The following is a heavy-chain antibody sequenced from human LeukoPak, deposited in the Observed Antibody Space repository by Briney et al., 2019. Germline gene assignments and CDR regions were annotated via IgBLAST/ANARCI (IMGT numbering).Heavy chain of an antibody. D-gene: IGHD3-10*01. CDR3: ARDVTKYYYGSGSPNPDAFDI. Sequence: GGSLRLSCAASGFTFSSYAMSWVRQAPGKGLEWVSSISSSSSYIYYADSVKGRFTISRDNAKNSLYLQMNSLRAEDTAVYYCARDVTKYYYGSGSPNPDAFDIWGQGTMVTVSS. CDR1: GFTFSSYA. V-gene: IGHV3-21*01. CDR2: ISSSSSYI. J-gene: IGHJ3*02.